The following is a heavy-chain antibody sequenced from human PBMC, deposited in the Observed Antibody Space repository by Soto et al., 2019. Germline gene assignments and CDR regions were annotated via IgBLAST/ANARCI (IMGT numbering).Heavy chain of an antibody. CDR3: AHRNRYDILTGNFDY. J-gene: IGHJ4*02. CDR1: XFSLSTSGVG. V-gene: IGHV2-5*02. Sequence: SGPTLVNPTQTLTLTCTFSXFSLSTSGVGVGWVRQPPGKALEWLALIYWDDDKRYSPSLKSRLTITKDTSKNQVVLTMTNMDPVDTATYYCAHRNRYDILTGNFDYWGQGTLVTVSS. CDR2: IYWDDDK. D-gene: IGHD3-9*01.